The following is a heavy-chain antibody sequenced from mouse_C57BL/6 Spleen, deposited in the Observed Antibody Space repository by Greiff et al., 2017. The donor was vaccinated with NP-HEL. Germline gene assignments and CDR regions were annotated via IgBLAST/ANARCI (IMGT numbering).Heavy chain of an antibody. Sequence: VQLQQSGAELVKPGASVKISCKASGYAFSSYWMNWVKQRPGKGLEWIGQIYPGDGDTNYNGKFKGKATLTADKSSSTAYMQLSSLTSEDSAVYFCARSDYGHAMDYWGQGTSVTVSS. V-gene: IGHV1-80*01. CDR2: IYPGDGDT. D-gene: IGHD1-1*01. CDR3: ARSDYGHAMDY. J-gene: IGHJ4*01. CDR1: GYAFSSYW.